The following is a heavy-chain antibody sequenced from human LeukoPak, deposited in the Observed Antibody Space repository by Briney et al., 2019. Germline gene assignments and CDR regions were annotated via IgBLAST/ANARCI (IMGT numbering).Heavy chain of an antibody. V-gene: IGHV4-59*01. CDR1: GGSISSYY. CDR3: ARVGGGHYYWFDP. CDR2: IYYSGST. Sequence: SETLSLTCTVSGGSISSYYWSWIRQPPGKGLEWIGYIYYSGSTNYNPSLKSRVTISVDTSKNQFSLKLSSVTAADTAVYYCARVGGGHYYWFDPWGQGTLVTVSS. D-gene: IGHD3-22*01. J-gene: IGHJ5*02.